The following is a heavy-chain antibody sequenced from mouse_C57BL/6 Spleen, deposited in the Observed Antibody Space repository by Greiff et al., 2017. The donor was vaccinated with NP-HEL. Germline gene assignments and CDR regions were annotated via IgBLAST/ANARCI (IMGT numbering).Heavy chain of an antibody. D-gene: IGHD1-1*01. CDR3: ARCPLLLRYLDY. V-gene: IGHV1-66*01. J-gene: IGHJ2*01. CDR1: GYSFTSYY. Sequence: QVQLKQSGPELVKPGASVKISCKASGYSFTSYYIHWVKQRPGQGLEWIGWIYPGSGNTKYNEKFKGKATLTADTSSSTAYMQLSSLTSEDSAVYYCARCPLLLRYLDYWGQGTTLTVSS. CDR2: IYPGSGNT.